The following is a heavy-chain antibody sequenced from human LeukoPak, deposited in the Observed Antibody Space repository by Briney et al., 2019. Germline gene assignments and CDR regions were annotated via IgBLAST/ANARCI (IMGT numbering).Heavy chain of an antibody. D-gene: IGHD5-24*01. CDR2: IYYSGST. CDR3: ARMAPDYYYYYGMDV. CDR1: GGSISSYY. V-gene: IGHV4-59*08. J-gene: IGHJ6*02. Sequence: PSETLSLTCTVSGGSISSYYWSWIRQPPRKGLEWIGYIYYSGSTNYNPSLKSRVTISVDTSKNQFSLKLSSVTAADTAVYYCARMAPDYYYYYGMDVWGQGTTVTVSS.